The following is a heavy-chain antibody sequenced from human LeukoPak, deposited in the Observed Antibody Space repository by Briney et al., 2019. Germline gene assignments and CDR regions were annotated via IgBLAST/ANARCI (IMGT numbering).Heavy chain of an antibody. J-gene: IGHJ3*02. V-gene: IGHV1-46*01. CDR2: TNPSSGST. CDR1: GYTFTRFL. Sequence: GASVKVSCKASGYTFTRFLMHWVRQAPGQGLEWMGVTNPSSGSTTYAQKFQGRVTMTRDTSISTAYMELSRLRSDDTAVYYCARDFSGWYVDAFDIWGQGTMVTVSS. D-gene: IGHD6-19*01. CDR3: ARDFSGWYVDAFDI.